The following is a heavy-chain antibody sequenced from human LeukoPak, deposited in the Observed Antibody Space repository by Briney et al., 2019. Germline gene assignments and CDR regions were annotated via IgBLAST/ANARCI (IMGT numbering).Heavy chain of an antibody. CDR1: GGSFSGYY. J-gene: IGHJ3*02. CDR3: ARGLFISGALDI. V-gene: IGHV4-34*01. CDR2: INHSGST. Sequence: KPSETLSLTCAVYGGSFSGYYWSWIRQPPGKGLEWIGEINHSGSTNYNPSLKSRVTISVDTSKNQFSLKVSSVTAADTAVYYCARGLFISGALDIWGQGTMVTVSS. D-gene: IGHD3-16*02.